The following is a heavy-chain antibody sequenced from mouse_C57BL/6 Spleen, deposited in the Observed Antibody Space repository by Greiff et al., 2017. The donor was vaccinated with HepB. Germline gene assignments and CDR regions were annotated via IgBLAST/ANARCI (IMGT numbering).Heavy chain of an antibody. Sequence: QVQLKQSGPGLVAPSQSLSITCTVSGFSLTSYGVSWVRQPPGKGLEWLGVIWGDGSTNYHSALISRLSISKDNSKSQVFLKLNSLQTDDTATYYCAKESGFGYYGSSPYWYFDVWGTGTTVTVSS. CDR1: GFSLTSYG. CDR3: AKESGFGYYGSSPYWYFDV. D-gene: IGHD1-1*01. V-gene: IGHV2-3*01. CDR2: IWGDGST. J-gene: IGHJ1*03.